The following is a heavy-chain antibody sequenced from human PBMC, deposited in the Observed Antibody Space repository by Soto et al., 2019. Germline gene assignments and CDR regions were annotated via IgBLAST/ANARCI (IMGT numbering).Heavy chain of an antibody. CDR2: IGARGSDT. V-gene: IGHV3-23*01. J-gene: IGHJ4*02. CDR1: GFTFNIYT. Sequence: PGGSLRLSCAASGFTFNIYTMSWVRQAPGKGLERVSGIGARGSDTYFPDSVKGRFTISRVNSMDMVYLQMNSLRAEDTAVYFCAKGGTYHIGDFDSWGQGTLVTVSS. CDR3: AKGGTYHIGDFDS. D-gene: IGHD5-12*01.